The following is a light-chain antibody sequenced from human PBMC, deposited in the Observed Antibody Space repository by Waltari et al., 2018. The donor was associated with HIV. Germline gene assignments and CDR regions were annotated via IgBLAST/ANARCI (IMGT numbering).Light chain of an antibody. Sequence: SALTQPPSASGSPGQSVTLPCTGTNSHIGTYDYASWYHQHPGKAPKLVISEVTKRPSGVSDRFSGSRSGNTAFLTVSGLQAEDESDYYCSSFANRDGFYVLFGGGTRLTVL. CDR3: SSFANRDGFYVL. CDR2: EVT. J-gene: IGLJ2*01. CDR1: NSHIGTYDY. V-gene: IGLV2-8*01.